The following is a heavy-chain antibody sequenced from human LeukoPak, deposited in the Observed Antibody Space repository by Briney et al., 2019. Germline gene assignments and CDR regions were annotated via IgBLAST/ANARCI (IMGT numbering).Heavy chain of an antibody. CDR2: VRSKANSYAA. D-gene: IGHD5-18*01. CDR1: GFTFSGSA. Sequence: GGSLKLSCAASGFTFSGSAMHWVRQASGKGLEWVGRVRSKANSYAAAYAASVKGRFTISRDDSKNTAYLQMNSLKTEDTAVYYCTRRERGYSYGTNLYYYGMDVWGQGTTVTVSS. J-gene: IGHJ6*02. V-gene: IGHV3-73*01. CDR3: TRRERGYSYGTNLYYYGMDV.